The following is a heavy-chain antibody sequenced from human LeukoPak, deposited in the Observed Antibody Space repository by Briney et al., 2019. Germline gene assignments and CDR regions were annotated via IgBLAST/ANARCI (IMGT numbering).Heavy chain of an antibody. CDR1: GGSISSYF. CDR3: ARGRTFDN. CDR2: VYYSGST. J-gene: IGHJ4*02. V-gene: IGHV4-59*01. Sequence: SETLSLTCTVSGGSISSYFWSWIRQPPGKGLEWIGYVYYSGSTNYNPSLKSRVTISVDTSKKQFSLKLSSATAADTAVYYCARGRTFDNWGQGTLVTVSS.